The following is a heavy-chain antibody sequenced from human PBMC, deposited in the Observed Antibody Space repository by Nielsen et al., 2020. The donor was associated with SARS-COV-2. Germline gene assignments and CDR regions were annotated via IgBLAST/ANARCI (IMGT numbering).Heavy chain of an antibody. CDR3: SSPTVAF. J-gene: IGHJ4*02. Sequence: GESLKISCAASGFTFSSYGMHWVRQAPGKGLEWVGRIRSEANDYATAYAASVEGRFTVSRDDSKNTAYLQMNSLKSEDTAVYYCSSPTVAFWGQGTLVTVSS. V-gene: IGHV3-73*01. CDR1: GFTFSSYG. CDR2: IRSEANDYAT. D-gene: IGHD4-23*01.